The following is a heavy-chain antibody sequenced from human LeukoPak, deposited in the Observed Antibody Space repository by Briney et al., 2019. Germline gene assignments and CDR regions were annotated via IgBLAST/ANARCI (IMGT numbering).Heavy chain of an antibody. CDR3: AAMGSYYFEY. D-gene: IGHD2-2*01. CDR2: IYYSGST. CDR1: GGSISSGDYY. V-gene: IGHV4-30-4*01. J-gene: IGHJ4*02. Sequence: SETLSLACTVSGGSISSGDYYWSWIRQPPGKGLEWIGYIYYSGSTYYNPSLKSRVTISVDTSKNQFSLKLSSVTAADTAVYYCAAMGSYYFEYCGQGTLVTVSS.